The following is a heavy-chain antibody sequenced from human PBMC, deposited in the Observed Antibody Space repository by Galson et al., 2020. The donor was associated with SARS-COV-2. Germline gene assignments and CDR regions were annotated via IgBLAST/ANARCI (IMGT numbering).Heavy chain of an antibody. CDR3: AKHFDVYTTESTENVDY. J-gene: IGHJ4*02. Sequence: GGSLRLSCAASGFTFSNYSMSWVRQAPGQGLEWVASINQNATDTVYADSVKGRFTISRDNSKNTLYLQMNSLRAEDTAVDYCAKHFDVYTTESTENVDYWCPGTLVTVSS. V-gene: IGHV3-23*01. CDR1: GFTFSNYS. CDR2: INQNATDT. D-gene: IGHD3-16*01.